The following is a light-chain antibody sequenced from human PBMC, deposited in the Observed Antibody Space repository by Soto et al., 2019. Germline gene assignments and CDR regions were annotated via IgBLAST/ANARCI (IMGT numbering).Light chain of an antibody. CDR1: SSDVGGYNY. CDR2: EVS. CDR3: SSYAGSNNYV. Sequence: QSALTQPPSAYGSARQSVTISCTGTSSDVGGYNYVSWYQQHPGKAPKLMIYEVSKRPSGVPDRFSGSKSGNTASLTVSGLQAEDEADYYCSSYAGSNNYVFGTGTKLTVL. V-gene: IGLV2-8*01. J-gene: IGLJ1*01.